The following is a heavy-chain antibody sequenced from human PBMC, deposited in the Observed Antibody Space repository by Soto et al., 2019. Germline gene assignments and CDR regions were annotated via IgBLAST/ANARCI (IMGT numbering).Heavy chain of an antibody. J-gene: IGHJ6*02. Sequence: EVQLVESGGGLVKPGGSLRLSCAASGFTFSSYSMNWVRQAPGKGLEWVSSISSSSSYIYYADSVKGRFTISRDNAKNSLSLQMNGLGAEDTAVYYCARGLPARAGYYGMAVGGQGPTVPLSS. CDR1: GFTFSSYS. CDR3: ARGLPARAGYYGMAV. V-gene: IGHV3-21*06. D-gene: IGHD6-19*01. CDR2: ISSSSSYI.